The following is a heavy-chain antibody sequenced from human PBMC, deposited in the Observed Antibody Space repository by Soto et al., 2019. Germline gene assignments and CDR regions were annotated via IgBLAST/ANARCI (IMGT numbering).Heavy chain of an antibody. J-gene: IGHJ4*02. Sequence: GASVKVSCKASGYTFTSYGISWVRQAPGQGLEWMGWISAYNGNTNYAQKLQGRVTMTTDTSTSTAYMELRSLRSDDTAVYYCARDSGPYYDFWSGPRWYFDYWGQGTLVTSPQ. V-gene: IGHV1-18*01. CDR3: ARDSGPYYDFWSGPRWYFDY. D-gene: IGHD3-3*01. CDR1: GYTFTSYG. CDR2: ISAYNGNT.